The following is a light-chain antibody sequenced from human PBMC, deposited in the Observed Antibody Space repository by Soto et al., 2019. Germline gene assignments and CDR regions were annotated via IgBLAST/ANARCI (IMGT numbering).Light chain of an antibody. Sequence: DIPVTQSPSTLSASVGDRVTITCGASQSIGTWLAWYQQKPGKAPKLLIFDASTLESGVPSRFSGSGSGTDFTLTISSLQPDDIATYYCQQYSDSSGAFGQGTRVESK. CDR1: QSIGTW. J-gene: IGKJ1*01. V-gene: IGKV1-5*01. CDR2: DAS. CDR3: QQYSDSSGA.